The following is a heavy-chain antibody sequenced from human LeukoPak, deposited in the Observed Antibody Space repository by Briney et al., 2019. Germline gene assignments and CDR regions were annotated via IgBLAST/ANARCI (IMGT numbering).Heavy chain of an antibody. V-gene: IGHV3-74*01. CDR3: ARDNGGYVDS. CDR2: VKGDGSDG. D-gene: IGHD2-8*01. CDR1: GFTFSSYW. J-gene: IGHJ4*02. Sequence: QSGGSLRLSCAASGFTFSSYWMHWVRQAPGKGLVWVSRVKGDGSDGNYADSVKGRFTISRDNSKNTLYLQMNSLTAEDTAVYYCARDNGGYVDSWGQGTLVTVSS.